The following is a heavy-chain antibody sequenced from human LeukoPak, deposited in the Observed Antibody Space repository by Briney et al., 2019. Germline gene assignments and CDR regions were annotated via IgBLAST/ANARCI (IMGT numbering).Heavy chain of an antibody. J-gene: IGHJ4*02. CDR1: GGSFSGYY. Sequence: SETLSLTCAVYGGSFSGYYWSWIRQPPGKGLEWIGEINHSGSTNYNPPLKSGATISVNTSKNQSSLKLSSVTAADTAVYYCARCKGITIFGVPRYFDYWGQGTLVTVSS. V-gene: IGHV4-34*01. D-gene: IGHD3-3*01. CDR3: ARCKGITIFGVPRYFDY. CDR2: INHSGST.